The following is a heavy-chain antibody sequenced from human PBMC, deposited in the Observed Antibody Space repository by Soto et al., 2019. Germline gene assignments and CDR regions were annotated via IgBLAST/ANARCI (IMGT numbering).Heavy chain of an antibody. V-gene: IGHV4-59*08. CDR1: GGSISSYY. Sequence: QVQLQESGPGLVKPSETLSLTCTVSGGSISSYYWSWIRQPPGKGLEWIGYIYYSGSTNYNPSLKSRVNISVATSKNQFSLKLSSVTAADTAVYYCARHVFDSGSLYFDYWGQGTLVTVSS. CDR2: IYYSGST. CDR3: ARHVFDSGSLYFDY. J-gene: IGHJ4*02. D-gene: IGHD1-26*01.